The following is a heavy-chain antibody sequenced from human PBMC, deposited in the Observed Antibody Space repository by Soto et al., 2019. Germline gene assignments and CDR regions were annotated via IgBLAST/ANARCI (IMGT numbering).Heavy chain of an antibody. V-gene: IGHV4-39*07. CDR1: GGSISRSSYY. J-gene: IGHJ4*02. CDR3: ARVSSGSYLPTFDY. CDR2: IYYSGST. Sequence: PSETLSLTCTVSGGSISRSSYYWGWIRQPPGKGLEWIGSIYYSGSTYYNPSLKSRVTISVNTSKNQFSLKLSSVTASDTAVYYCARVSSGSYLPTFDYWGQGTLVTVS. D-gene: IGHD3-10*01.